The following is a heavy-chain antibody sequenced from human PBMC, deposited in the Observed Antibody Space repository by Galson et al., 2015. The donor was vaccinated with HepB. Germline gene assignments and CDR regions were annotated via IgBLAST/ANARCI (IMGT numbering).Heavy chain of an antibody. V-gene: IGHV1-18*01. D-gene: IGHD1-26*01. CDR1: GYTFTNYG. CDR3: ARSLLGVGATPTKAFDY. J-gene: IGHJ4*02. CDR2: ISAYNGNT. Sequence: SVKVSCKASGYTFTNYGITWVRQAPGQGLEWMGWISAYNGNTKNAQKVQGRVTVTTDTSTSAVYMELRSLRSDDTAVYYCARSLLGVGATPTKAFDYWGQGTLVTVSS.